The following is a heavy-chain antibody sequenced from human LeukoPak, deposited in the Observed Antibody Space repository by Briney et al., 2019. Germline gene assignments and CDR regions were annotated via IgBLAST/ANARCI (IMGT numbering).Heavy chain of an antibody. Sequence: GRSMRLSCAASTFTFSSYGMHWVRQAPDKGREWVAVIWHDGSIKYYADSVKGRFTISRDNSKTTLYLQRNSLRAEDTAVYYAARDLTTDRAGSWFDPWGQGTLVSVSS. V-gene: IGHV3-33*01. CDR3: ARDLTTDRAGSWFDP. CDR1: TFTFSSYG. D-gene: IGHD1-1*01. CDR2: IWHDGSIK. J-gene: IGHJ5*02.